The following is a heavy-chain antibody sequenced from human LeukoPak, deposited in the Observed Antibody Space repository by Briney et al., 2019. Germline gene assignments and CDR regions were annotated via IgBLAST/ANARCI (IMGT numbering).Heavy chain of an antibody. CDR3: AALQYSGSGHYS. CDR2: MWYDGSSQ. D-gene: IGHD5-12*01. CDR1: GFTINDYG. V-gene: IGHV3-33*01. J-gene: IGHJ4*02. Sequence: PGKSLRLSCAVSGFTINDYGVHWVRQAPGKGLEWVAVMWYDGSSQSYADSVKGRFTISRDNSNNTLYLQMNSLKAEDTAVYYCAALQYSGSGHYSWGQGTLVTVSS.